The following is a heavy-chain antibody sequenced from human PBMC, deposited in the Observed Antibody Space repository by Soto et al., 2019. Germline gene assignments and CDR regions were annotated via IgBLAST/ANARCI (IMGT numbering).Heavy chain of an antibody. J-gene: IGHJ4*02. CDR3: ARGERYLLVVVAATRAYFDY. D-gene: IGHD2-15*01. Sequence: QVQLQQWGAGLLKPSETLSLTCAVYGGSFSGYYWSWIRQPPGKGLEWIGEINHSGSTNYNPSLKSRVTISVDTSKNQFSLKLSAVTAADTAVYYCARGERYLLVVVAATRAYFDYGGQGTLVTVSS. CDR1: GGSFSGYY. V-gene: IGHV4-34*01. CDR2: INHSGST.